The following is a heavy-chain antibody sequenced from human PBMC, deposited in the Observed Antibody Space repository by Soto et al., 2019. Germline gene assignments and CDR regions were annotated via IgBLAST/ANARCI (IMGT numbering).Heavy chain of an antibody. D-gene: IGHD6-6*01. J-gene: IGHJ2*01. Sequence: GGSLRLSCAASGFTFSSYWMSWVRQAPGKGLEWVANIKQDGSEKYYVDSVKGRFTISRDNAKNSLYLQMNSLRAEDTAVYYCARIGGQLAYWYFDLWGRGTLVTVSS. CDR2: IKQDGSEK. CDR1: GFTFSSYW. CDR3: ARIGGQLAYWYFDL. V-gene: IGHV3-7*03.